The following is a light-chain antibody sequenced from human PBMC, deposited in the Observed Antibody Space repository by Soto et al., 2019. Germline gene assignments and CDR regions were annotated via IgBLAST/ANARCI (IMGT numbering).Light chain of an antibody. CDR3: QQFNSYST. CDR1: QSVSNW. J-gene: IGKJ4*01. V-gene: IGKV1-5*03. Sequence: DIQMTQSPFTLSASVGDRVTITCRASQSVSNWLAWYQQKPGKAPKLLIYEASTLQGGVPSRFSGSGSGTEFTLTISSPQPDAFATYYCQQFNSYSTFGGGTTVEI. CDR2: EAS.